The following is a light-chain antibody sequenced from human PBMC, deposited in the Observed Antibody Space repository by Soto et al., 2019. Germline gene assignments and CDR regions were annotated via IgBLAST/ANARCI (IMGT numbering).Light chain of an antibody. Sequence: TQSPSSLSASTGDRVTITCRASQGISSYLAWYQQKPGQAPRLLIYHASGRAPGIPDRFSGSGSGTDFTLTINRLEPEDFAVYYCQHYDNSPPRYTFGQGTKLEIK. CDR3: QHYDNSPPRYT. J-gene: IGKJ2*01. CDR2: HAS. CDR1: QGISSY. V-gene: IGKV3-20*01.